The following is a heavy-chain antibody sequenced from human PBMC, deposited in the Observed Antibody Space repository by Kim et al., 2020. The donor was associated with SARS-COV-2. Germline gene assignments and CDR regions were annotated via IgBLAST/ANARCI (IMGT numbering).Heavy chain of an antibody. CDR2: ISYDGSNK. D-gene: IGHD3-10*01. CDR1: GFTFSSYG. Sequence: GGSLRLSCAVSGFTFSSYGMHWVRQAPGKGLEWVAVISYDGSNKYYADSVKGRFTISRDNSKNTLYLQMNSLRAEDTAVYYCAKARGFGELLLLFNYWGQGTLVTVSS. J-gene: IGHJ4*02. V-gene: IGHV3-30*18. CDR3: AKARGFGELLLLFNY.